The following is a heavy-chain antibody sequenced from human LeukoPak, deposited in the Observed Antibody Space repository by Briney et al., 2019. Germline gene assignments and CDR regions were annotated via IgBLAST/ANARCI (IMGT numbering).Heavy chain of an antibody. D-gene: IGHD2-2*01. Sequence: SVKVSCKASGGTFSSYAISWVRQAPGQGLEWMGGIIPIFGTANYAQKFQGRVTITTDESTSTAYMELSSLRSEDTAVYYCAREGSTTTVDAFDIWGQGTMVTVSS. CDR3: AREGSTTTVDAFDI. V-gene: IGHV1-69*05. CDR1: GGTFSSYA. J-gene: IGHJ3*02. CDR2: IIPIFGTA.